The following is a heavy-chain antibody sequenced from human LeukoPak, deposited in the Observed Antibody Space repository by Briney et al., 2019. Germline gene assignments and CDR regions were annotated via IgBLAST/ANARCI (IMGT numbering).Heavy chain of an antibody. CDR2: IWYDGSNK. CDR1: GFTFSSYG. V-gene: IGHV3-33*01. Sequence: PGGSLRLSCAASGFTFSSYGMHWVRQAPGKGLEWVAVIWYDGSNKYYADSVKGRFTISRDNSKNTLYLQMNSLRAEDTAVYYCASMPLEMATTGHGYWGQGTLVTVSS. J-gene: IGHJ4*02. CDR3: ASMPLEMATTGHGY. D-gene: IGHD5-24*01.